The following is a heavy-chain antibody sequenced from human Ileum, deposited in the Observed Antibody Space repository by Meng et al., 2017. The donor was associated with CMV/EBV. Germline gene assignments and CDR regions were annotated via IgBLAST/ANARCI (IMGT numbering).Heavy chain of an antibody. Sequence: QWQLRNPGSCSSRPLRPRYLKSDVPRASISISDEYWSWIRQPPGKGLEWIGYIHYSGSTYYNPSLKSRVTISEETSKTQFSLKLNSVTAAETAVYYCARASYYDSSYFDNWGQGTLVTVSS. V-gene: IGHV4-30-4*08. CDR1: RASISISDEY. J-gene: IGHJ4*02. CDR3: ARASYYDSSYFDN. CDR2: IHYSGST. D-gene: IGHD3-22*01.